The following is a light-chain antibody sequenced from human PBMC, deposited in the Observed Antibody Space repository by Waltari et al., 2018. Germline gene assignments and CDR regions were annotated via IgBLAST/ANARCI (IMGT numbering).Light chain of an antibody. CDR1: SLRSYH. CDR3: HSRDASGVGGA. V-gene: IGLV3-19*01. Sequence: TQDPAVSVAVGQTVRITCQGDSLRSYHSSWYQQRPGQAPKLLIYDQNNRPSGVQGRFYGSSSDNTASLTITGAQAEDEAYYYCHSRDASGVGGAFGGGTKLTVL. CDR2: DQN. J-gene: IGLJ2*01.